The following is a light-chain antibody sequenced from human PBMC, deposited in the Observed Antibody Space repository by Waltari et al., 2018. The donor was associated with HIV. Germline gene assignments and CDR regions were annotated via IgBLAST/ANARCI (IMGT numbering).Light chain of an antibody. Sequence: QSVLPQPPSASGTPGQRDPVSCSGSSTNFGSTYVYWYQQLPGTAPKLLIYWDNQRPSGVPNRFSGSKSGTSASLAIGGLQAEDEADYYCSAWDGSPSCGVFGGGTKLTVL. CDR1: STNFGSTY. CDR2: WDN. J-gene: IGLJ3*02. V-gene: IGLV1-47*01. CDR3: SAWDGSPSCGV.